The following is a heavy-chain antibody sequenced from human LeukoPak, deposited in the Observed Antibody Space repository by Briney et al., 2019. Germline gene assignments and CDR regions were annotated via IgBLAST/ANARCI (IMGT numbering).Heavy chain of an antibody. CDR2: INHSGST. CDR3: KSSGSFDY. J-gene: IGHJ4*02. CDR1: GGSISSYY. Sequence: SETLSLTCTVSGGSISSYYWSWIRQPPGKGLEWIGEINHSGSTNYNPSLKSRVTISVDTSKNQFSLKLSSVTAADTAVYHCKSSGSFDYWGQGTLVTVSS. V-gene: IGHV4-34*01. D-gene: IGHD2-15*01.